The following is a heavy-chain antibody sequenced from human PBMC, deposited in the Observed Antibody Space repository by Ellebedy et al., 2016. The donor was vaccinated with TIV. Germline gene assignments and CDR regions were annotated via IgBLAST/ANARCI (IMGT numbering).Heavy chain of an antibody. Sequence: MPSETLSLTCTVSDDSISSPYCSWIRQPPGKGLEWIGYILNDGSTRYNPSLKSRVPISVDTSKKLFSLKLNSVTAADTAVYYWLRGRDAYKTGNWGQGTLVSVSS. CDR3: LRGRDAYKTGN. CDR2: ILNDGST. J-gene: IGHJ4*02. V-gene: IGHV4-59*03. CDR1: DDSISSPY. D-gene: IGHD5-24*01.